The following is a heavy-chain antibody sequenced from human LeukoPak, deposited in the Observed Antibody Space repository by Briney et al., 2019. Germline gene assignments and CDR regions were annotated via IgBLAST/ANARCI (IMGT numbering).Heavy chain of an antibody. CDR1: GFTFNNYA. CDR2: ISGSGGST. Sequence: GGSLRLSCTASGFTFNNYAMRWVRQAPGKGLEWVSTISGSGGSTYYADSVKGRFTISRDNSKNTLYLQMNSLRAEDTAVYYCAKDSGQYSYGYPIDYWGQGTLVTVSS. D-gene: IGHD5-18*01. CDR3: AKDSGQYSYGYPIDY. J-gene: IGHJ4*02. V-gene: IGHV3-23*01.